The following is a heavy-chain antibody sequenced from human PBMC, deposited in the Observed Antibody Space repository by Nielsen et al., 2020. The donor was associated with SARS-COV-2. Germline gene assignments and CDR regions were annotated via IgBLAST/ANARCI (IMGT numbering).Heavy chain of an antibody. J-gene: IGHJ4*02. CDR2: ISDSGIYT. CDR3: ARQGGGESGSSVF. Sequence: LSLTCAASGFTFGSYALNWVRQAPGKGLEWVSGISDSGIYTYYADSVKGRFTISRDNSMSTLYLQMNSLRAEDTAFYYCARQGGGESGSSVFWGQGALVTVSS. CDR1: GFTFGSYA. D-gene: IGHD3-10*01. V-gene: IGHV3-23*01.